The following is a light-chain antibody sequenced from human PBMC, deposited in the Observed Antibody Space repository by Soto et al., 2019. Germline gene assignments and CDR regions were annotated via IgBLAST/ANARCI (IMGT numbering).Light chain of an antibody. CDR3: QQSYRTPT. CDR2: AAS. Sequence: DIQMTQSPSSLSASVGDRVTITCRASQSISSYLNWYRQKPGKAPNLLIYAASSLQSGVPSRFSGSGSGTDFTLTISSLQPEDFATYYCQQSYRTPTFGQGTKVDIK. V-gene: IGKV1-39*01. J-gene: IGKJ1*01. CDR1: QSISSY.